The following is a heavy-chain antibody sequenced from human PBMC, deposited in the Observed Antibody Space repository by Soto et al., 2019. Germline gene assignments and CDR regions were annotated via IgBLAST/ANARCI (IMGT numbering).Heavy chain of an antibody. CDR3: APLSVSLSGPYGIHV. D-gene: IGHD2-15*01. Sequence: PSETLSLTCSVSGHSVTSSDYYWAWIRQPPGKGLEWIGSMFYSGLTYYNPSLKSRVTLSVDTSKNQFSVRLNSVTAADTAVYYCAPLSVSLSGPYGIHVWGQGTTVTVSS. CDR1: GHSVTSSDYY. J-gene: IGHJ6*02. V-gene: IGHV4-39*01. CDR2: MFYSGLT.